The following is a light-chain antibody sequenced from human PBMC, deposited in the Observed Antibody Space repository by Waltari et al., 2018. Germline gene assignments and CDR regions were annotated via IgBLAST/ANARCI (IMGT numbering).Light chain of an antibody. V-gene: IGLV2-14*03. J-gene: IGLJ2*01. CDR2: DVS. CDR1: ISDVGGYNY. Sequence: QSALTQPASVSGSPGQSITISCTGTISDVGGYNYISWYQQHPGNAPKLMIYDVSNRPSVVSVLFSGSKSGKSASLTISGLQAEDDADYYCSSYTNRNTLVFGGGTNLTVL. CDR3: SSYTNRNTLV.